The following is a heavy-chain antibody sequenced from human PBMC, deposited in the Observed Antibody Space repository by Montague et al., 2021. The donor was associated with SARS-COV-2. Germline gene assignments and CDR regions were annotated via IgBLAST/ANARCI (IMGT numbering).Heavy chain of an antibody. CDR2: INHSGST. CDR3: ARVRAVPAAMRIFTLGRSYYGMDV. CDR1: GGSFSGYY. V-gene: IGHV4-34*01. Sequence: SETLPLTCAVYGGSFSGYYWSWIRQPPGKGLEWIGEINHSGSTNYNPSLKSRVTISVDTSKSQFSLNMSSVTAADTAVYYCARVRAVPAAMRIFTLGRSYYGMDVWGQGTTVTVSS. D-gene: IGHD2-2*01. J-gene: IGHJ6*02.